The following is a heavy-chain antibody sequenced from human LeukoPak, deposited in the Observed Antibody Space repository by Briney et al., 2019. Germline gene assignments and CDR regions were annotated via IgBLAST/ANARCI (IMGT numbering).Heavy chain of an antibody. CDR2: TYYRSKWYN. CDR3: ARGINSAFDT. D-gene: IGHD2-15*01. V-gene: IGHV6-1*01. J-gene: IGHJ3*02. CDR1: GDSFSSNGVA. Sequence: SQTLSLTCVISGDSFSSNGVAWNWIRQSPSRGLEWLGRTYYRSKWYNDYVVSVKSRITINPDTSKNQFSLHLNSVTPEDTAVYYCARGINSAFDTWGQGTLVTVSS.